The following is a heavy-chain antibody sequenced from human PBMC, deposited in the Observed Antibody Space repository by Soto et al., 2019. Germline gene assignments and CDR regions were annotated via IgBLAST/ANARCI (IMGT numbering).Heavy chain of an antibody. D-gene: IGHD2-2*01. Sequence: GASMIVSCKGSGYNFTSYGSSWVRLAPGQGREWMGWISAYNGNTKYAQKPQDRVTMTTDTSTSTAYNALRSLRSDDTAVYYYSGHRPPYYGSTSCARRMALDIWGQGKMVIVS. CDR3: SGHRPPYYGSTSCARRMALDI. J-gene: IGHJ3*02. CDR1: GYNFTSYG. V-gene: IGHV1-18*01. CDR2: ISAYNGNT.